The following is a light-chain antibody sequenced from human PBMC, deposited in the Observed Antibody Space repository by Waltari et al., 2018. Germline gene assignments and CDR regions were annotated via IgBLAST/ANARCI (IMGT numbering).Light chain of an antibody. J-gene: IGLJ1*01. Sequence: QTVVTQEPSLTVSPGGTVTLTCASSTGAVTSGSFPTWLQQRPGQPPRSLLYSAKNKRSGTPAPFSGSLIGGKAALTLSGVQPEDEAEYYCLLFYGGAYVFGTGTKLTVL. CDR1: TGAVTSGSF. CDR3: LLFYGGAYV. V-gene: IGLV7-43*01. CDR2: SAK.